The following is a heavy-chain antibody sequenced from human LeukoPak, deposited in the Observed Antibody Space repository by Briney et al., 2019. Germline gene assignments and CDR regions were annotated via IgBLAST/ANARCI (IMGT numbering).Heavy chain of an antibody. CDR2: IASDGRDK. D-gene: IGHD2-2*01. CDR1: GFTFNTYG. Sequence: GRSLRLSCAASGFTFNTYGMHWVRQAPGKGLEWVTVIASDGRDKKYADSVKGRFTITRDNSKNTLYLQMNSLRAEDTAVYYCARAPTPGYCSSTSCPPLGMDVWGKGTTVTVSS. CDR3: ARAPTPGYCSSTSCPPLGMDV. J-gene: IGHJ6*04. V-gene: IGHV3-30*03.